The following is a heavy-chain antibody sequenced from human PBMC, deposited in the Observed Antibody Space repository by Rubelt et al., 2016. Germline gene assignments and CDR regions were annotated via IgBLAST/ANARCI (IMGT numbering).Heavy chain of an antibody. CDR2: IDSVGTST. J-gene: IGHJ4*02. V-gene: IGHV3-74*01. Sequence: EVQLVESGGGLVQPGGSLRLSCAASGFTFTTYWMHWVRQVPGKGLEWVSRIDSVGTSTNYADSVKGRFTISSDHPKISLSLEMNSLRVEDTAVYYGAAGMDPDHWGQGTLVTVSS. CDR1: GFTFTTYW. D-gene: IGHD3-10*01. CDR3: AAGMDPDH.